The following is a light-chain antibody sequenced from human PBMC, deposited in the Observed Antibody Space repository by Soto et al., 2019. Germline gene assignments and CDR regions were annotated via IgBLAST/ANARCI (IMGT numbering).Light chain of an antibody. V-gene: IGKV3-20*01. CDR2: GAS. CDR1: QSVSSSY. J-gene: IGKJ3*01. CDR3: QQYGSSPFT. Sequence: IVLPQTPGTLSLSPGERATLSCRASQSVSSSYLAWYQQKPGQAPRLLIYGASSRATGIPDRFSGSGSGTDFTLTISRLEPEDFAVYYCQQYGSSPFTFGPGTKVDT.